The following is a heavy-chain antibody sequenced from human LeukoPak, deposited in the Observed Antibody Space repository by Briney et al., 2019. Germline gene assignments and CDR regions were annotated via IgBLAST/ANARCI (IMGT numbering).Heavy chain of an antibody. CDR1: GFTVSSNY. CDR3: ARTDYSHFDY. Sequence: GGSLRLSCAASGFTVSSNYMNWVRQAPGKGLEWVSIIYSGGSTYYADSVKGRFTISRDNSKNTLYLQMNSLRVEDTAVYHCARTDYSHFDYWGQGTLVTVSS. CDR2: IYSGGST. D-gene: IGHD3-16*01. J-gene: IGHJ4*02. V-gene: IGHV3-66*02.